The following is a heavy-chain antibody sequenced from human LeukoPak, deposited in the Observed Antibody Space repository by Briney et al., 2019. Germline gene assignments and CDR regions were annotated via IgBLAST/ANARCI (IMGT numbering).Heavy chain of an antibody. CDR2: ISTSGSTI. CDR1: GFVFSDHY. V-gene: IGHV3-11*01. Sequence: PGGSLRQTLAASGFVFSDHYMSWIRQAPGKGLEWVSYISTSGSTIYDAVSVRGRFTIPRDNGKSSVFLQIDSARVEDAAVYFCARVWKQQAQGYYWSFRDVWGEGTAVTVSS. CDR3: ARVWKQQAQGYYWSFRDV. J-gene: IGHJ6*04. D-gene: IGHD2-8*01.